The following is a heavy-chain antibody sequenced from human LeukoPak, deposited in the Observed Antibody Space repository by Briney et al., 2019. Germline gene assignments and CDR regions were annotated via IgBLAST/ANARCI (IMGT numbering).Heavy chain of an antibody. Sequence: GGSLRLSCAASGFTFSDYYMSWIRQAPGKGLEWVSYISTSGSTIYYADSVKGRFTISRDNAKNSLYLQMDSLRAEDTAVYYCAKPSSSWNYYYYMDVWGKGTTVTGSS. D-gene: IGHD6-13*01. J-gene: IGHJ6*03. V-gene: IGHV3-11*01. CDR1: GFTFSDYY. CDR2: ISTSGSTI. CDR3: AKPSSSWNYYYYMDV.